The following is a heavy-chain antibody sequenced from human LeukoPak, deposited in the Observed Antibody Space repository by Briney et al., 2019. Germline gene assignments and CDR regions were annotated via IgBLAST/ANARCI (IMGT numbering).Heavy chain of an antibody. CDR1: GGSVSSSSYY. Sequence: SETLSLTCSVSGGSVSSSSYYWGWIRQPPGKGLERIGSIYYGRSTYYNPSLKSRVTISLDKSKNQFSLKLTSVTAADTAVYFCAGDDYDLTYWGQGTLVTVSS. V-gene: IGHV4-39*02. CDR3: AGDDYDLTY. D-gene: IGHD4-17*01. J-gene: IGHJ4*02. CDR2: IYYGRST.